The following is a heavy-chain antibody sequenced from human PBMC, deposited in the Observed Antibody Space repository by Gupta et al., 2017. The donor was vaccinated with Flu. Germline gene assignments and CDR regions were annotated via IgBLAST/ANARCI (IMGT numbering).Heavy chain of an antibody. D-gene: IGHD1-26*01. Sequence: WVRQAPGKGLEWMGGIMPIFGSPNYAQKFQGRLTITADESTSTAHMELSRLTFDDTAVYYCARVGAMKVPDDSGDKYDDYYFFMDVWGTGTTVTVSS. V-gene: IGHV1-69*01. J-gene: IGHJ6*03. CDR3: ARVGAMKVPDDSGDKYDDYYFFMDV. CDR2: IMPIFGSP.